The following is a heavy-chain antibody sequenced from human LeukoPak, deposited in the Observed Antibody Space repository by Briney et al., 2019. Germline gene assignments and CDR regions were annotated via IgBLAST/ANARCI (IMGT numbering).Heavy chain of an antibody. V-gene: IGHV1-2*06. D-gene: IGHD4-17*01. CDR1: GYTFTGYY. CDR3: ARDILRSTGGDY. J-gene: IGHJ4*02. CDR2: INPNSGGT. Sequence: ASVKVSCKASGYTFTGYYMHWVRQAPGQGLEWMGRINPNSGGTNYAQKFQGRVTMTRDTSISTAYMELSRLRSDDTAVYDCARDILRSTGGDYWGQGTLVTVSS.